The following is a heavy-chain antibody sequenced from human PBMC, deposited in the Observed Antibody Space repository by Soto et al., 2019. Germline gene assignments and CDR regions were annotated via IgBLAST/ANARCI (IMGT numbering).Heavy chain of an antibody. J-gene: IGHJ4*02. Sequence: PGGSLRLSCAASGFTFSSYSMNWVRQAPGKGLEWVSSISSSSSYIYYADSVKGRFTISRDNAKNSLYLQMNSLRAEDTAVYYCASRTVTTYPRFDYWGQGTLVTVSS. CDR2: ISSSSSYI. CDR1: GFTFSSYS. D-gene: IGHD4-17*01. CDR3: ASRTVTTYPRFDY. V-gene: IGHV3-21*01.